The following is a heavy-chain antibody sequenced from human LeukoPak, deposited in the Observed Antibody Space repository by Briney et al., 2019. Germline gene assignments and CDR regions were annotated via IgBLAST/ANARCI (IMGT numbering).Heavy chain of an antibody. D-gene: IGHD3-3*01. CDR3: ARVFRSLTIFGVVIKGPNTYYFDY. CDR2: IYYSGST. CDR1: GGSISSYY. J-gene: IGHJ4*02. V-gene: IGHV4-59*12. Sequence: PSETLSLTCTVSGGSISSYYWSWIRQPPGKGLEWIGYIYYSGSTNYNPSLKSRVTISVDTSKNQFSLKLSSVTAADTAVYYCARVFRSLTIFGVVIKGPNTYYFDYWGQGTLVTVSS.